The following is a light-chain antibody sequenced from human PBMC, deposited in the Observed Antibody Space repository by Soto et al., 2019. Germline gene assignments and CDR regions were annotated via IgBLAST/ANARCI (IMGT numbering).Light chain of an antibody. CDR3: SSYRGTNTLV. Sequence: QSVLTQPASVSGSPGQSVTISCTGTSSDIGRYNFVSWYQHPPGKAPKLIIYEVSNRPSGVSNRFSGSKSGSTASLTISGLQAEDEADYYCSSYRGTNTLVFGTGTKVTVL. CDR2: EVS. CDR1: SSDIGRYNF. V-gene: IGLV2-14*01. J-gene: IGLJ1*01.